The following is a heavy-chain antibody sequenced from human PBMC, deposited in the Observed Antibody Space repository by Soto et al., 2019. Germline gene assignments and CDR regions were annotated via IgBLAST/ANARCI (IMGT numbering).Heavy chain of an antibody. D-gene: IGHD3-10*01. CDR3: ARDDHMAGEDY. J-gene: IGHJ4*02. CDR2: INTGSGDI. CDR1: GYTFTTYS. Sequence: QVHLVQSGAEVKNPGASVSVSCKASGYTFTTYSMHWIRQTPGPRLEWMGWINTGSGDIRYSQHFQGRVTINRDTSASTVYMELSSLGFEDTAIYYCARDDHMAGEDYWGQGTLVTVSS. V-gene: IGHV1-3*04.